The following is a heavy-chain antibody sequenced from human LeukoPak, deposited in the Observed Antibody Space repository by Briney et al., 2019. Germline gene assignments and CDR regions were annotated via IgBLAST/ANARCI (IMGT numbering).Heavy chain of an antibody. V-gene: IGHV3-23*01. CDR1: GFTFSSYA. CDR2: ISDSDGST. Sequence: PGGSLRLSCAASGFTFSSYAMSWVRQAPGKGLEWVSSISDSDGSTFYADSVKGRFTISTDNSKNTLYLQMNSLRAKDTAVYYCAKSPFGYWGQGTLVTVSS. J-gene: IGHJ4*02. CDR3: AKSPFGY.